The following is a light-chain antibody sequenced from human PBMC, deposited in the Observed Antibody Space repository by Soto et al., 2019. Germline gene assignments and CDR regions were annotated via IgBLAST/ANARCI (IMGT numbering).Light chain of an antibody. CDR2: DVN. CDR3: SSYATRSVV. Sequence: QSALTQPASVSGSPGQSIAISCTGTTSDVGGYNHVSWYQQHPGKAPKLMIYDVNRRPSGVSDRFSGSKSGNTASLTITGLQAEDEADYYCSSYATRSVVFGGGTKVTVL. CDR1: TSDVGGYNH. V-gene: IGLV2-14*03. J-gene: IGLJ2*01.